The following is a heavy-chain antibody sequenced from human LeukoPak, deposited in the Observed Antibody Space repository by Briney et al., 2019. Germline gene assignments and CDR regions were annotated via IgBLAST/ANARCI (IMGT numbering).Heavy chain of an antibody. V-gene: IGHV4-38-2*02. CDR1: GYSISSGYY. D-gene: IGHD1-26*01. J-gene: IGHJ4*02. Sequence: SETLSLTCTVSGYSISSGYYWGWIRQPPGKGLEWIGSIYYSGTTYYNPSLKSRVTMSVDTSKNQFSLKLNSVTATDTAVYYCARDGGSSGSPFYWGQGTLVTVSS. CDR2: IYYSGTT. CDR3: ARDGGSSGSPFY.